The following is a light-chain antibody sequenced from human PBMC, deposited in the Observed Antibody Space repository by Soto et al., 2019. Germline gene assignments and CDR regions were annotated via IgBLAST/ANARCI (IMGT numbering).Light chain of an antibody. CDR3: ATWDYSLTGEV. Sequence: GVSYRFSGSKSGNTASLTISGLQAEDEADYYCATWDYSLTGEVFGGGTQLTVL. J-gene: IGLJ2*01. V-gene: IGLV2-14*01.